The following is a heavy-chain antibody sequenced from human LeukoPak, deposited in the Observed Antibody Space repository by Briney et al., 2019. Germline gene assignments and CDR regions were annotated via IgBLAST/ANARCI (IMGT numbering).Heavy chain of an antibody. J-gene: IGHJ4*02. Sequence: ASVKVSCKASGYTFTSYGISWVRQAPGQGLEWMGWISAYNGNTHYAQKLQGRVTMTTDTSTSTAYMELRSLRSDDTAVYYCAREPDSSGYYPLDYWGQGTLVTVSS. CDR1: GYTFTSYG. V-gene: IGHV1-18*01. CDR3: AREPDSSGYYPLDY. CDR2: ISAYNGNT. D-gene: IGHD3-22*01.